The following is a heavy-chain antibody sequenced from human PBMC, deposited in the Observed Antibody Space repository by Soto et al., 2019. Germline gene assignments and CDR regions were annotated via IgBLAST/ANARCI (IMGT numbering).Heavy chain of an antibody. D-gene: IGHD3-3*01. CDR3: AGERIYDFWSGYYYYGMDV. J-gene: IGHJ6*02. Sequence: HPGGSLRLSCAASGFTFSSYGMHWVRQAPGKGLEWVAVIWYDGSNKYYADSVKGRFTISRDNSKNTLYLQMNSLRAEDTAVYYCAGERIYDFWSGYYYYGMDVWGQGTTVTVSS. V-gene: IGHV3-33*01. CDR2: IWYDGSNK. CDR1: GFTFSSYG.